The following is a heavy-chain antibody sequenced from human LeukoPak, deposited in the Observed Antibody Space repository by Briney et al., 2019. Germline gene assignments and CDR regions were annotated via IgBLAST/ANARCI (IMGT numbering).Heavy chain of an antibody. V-gene: IGHV4-61*01. CDR3: ARADCSGGSCYAFDI. D-gene: IGHD2-15*01. J-gene: IGHJ3*02. Sequence: SETLSLTCTVSGGSVSTDSYYWSWIRQPPGKGLEWIGNIYYRGSTNYNPSLKSRVTISVDTSKNQFSLRLTSVTAADTAVYYCARADCSGGSCYAFDIWGQGTMVTVSS. CDR2: IYYRGST. CDR1: GGSVSTDSYY.